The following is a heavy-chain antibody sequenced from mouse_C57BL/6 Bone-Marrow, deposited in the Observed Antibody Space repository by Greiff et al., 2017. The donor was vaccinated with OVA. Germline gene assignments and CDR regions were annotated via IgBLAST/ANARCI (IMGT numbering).Heavy chain of an antibody. CDR1: GYAFSSSW. J-gene: IGHJ3*01. Sequence: VHLVESGPELVKPGASVKISCKASGYAFSSSWMNWVKQRPGKGLEWIGRIYPGDGDTNYNGKFKGKATLTADKSSSTAYMQLSSLTSEDSAVYFCSQATRAWFAYWGQGTLVTVSA. V-gene: IGHV1-82*01. CDR3: SQATRAWFAY. D-gene: IGHD3-2*02. CDR2: IYPGDGDT.